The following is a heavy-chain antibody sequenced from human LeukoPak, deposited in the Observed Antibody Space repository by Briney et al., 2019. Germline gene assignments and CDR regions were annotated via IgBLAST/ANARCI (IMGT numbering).Heavy chain of an antibody. D-gene: IGHD3-10*01. V-gene: IGHV3-23*01. CDR1: GFTFSSYA. CDR3: AKDPHYYGSGSYSS. Sequence: GGSLRLSCAASGFTFSSYAMSWVRQAPGKGLEWVSAISGSGGSTYYADSVKGRFTISRDNSKNTLYLQMNSLRAEDTAVYYCAKDPHYYGSGSYSSWGQGTLVTVSS. CDR2: ISGSGGST. J-gene: IGHJ5*02.